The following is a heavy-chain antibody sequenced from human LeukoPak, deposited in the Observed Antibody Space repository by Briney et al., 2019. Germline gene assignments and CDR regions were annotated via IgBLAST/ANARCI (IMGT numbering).Heavy chain of an antibody. CDR1: GFTFSSYV. V-gene: IGHV3-30*04. CDR2: ISYDGSNE. Sequence: GRSLRLSCAASGFTFSSYVMRWVRQAPGKGLEWVAIISYDGSNEYYADSVKGRFTISRDNTKNTLYLQLNSLRAEDTAVYYCATGNYNRPFDYWGQGTLVTVSS. CDR3: ATGNYNRPFDY. J-gene: IGHJ4*02. D-gene: IGHD1-7*01.